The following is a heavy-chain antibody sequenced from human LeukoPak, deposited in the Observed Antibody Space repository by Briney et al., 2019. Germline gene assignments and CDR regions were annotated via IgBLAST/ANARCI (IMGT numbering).Heavy chain of an antibody. CDR3: ARGKRLRGLGVYYFDY. Sequence: GASVKVSCKASGYTFTGYYMHWVRQAPGQGLEWMGWINPNSGGTNYAQKFQGRVTMTRDTSISTAYMELSRLRSDDTAVYYCARGKRLRGLGVYYFDYWGQGTLVTVSS. J-gene: IGHJ4*02. CDR2: INPNSGGT. CDR1: GYTFTGYY. D-gene: IGHD3-16*01. V-gene: IGHV1-2*02.